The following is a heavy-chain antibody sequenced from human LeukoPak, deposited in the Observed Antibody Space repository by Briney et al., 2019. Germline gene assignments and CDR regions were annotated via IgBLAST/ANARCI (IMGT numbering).Heavy chain of an antibody. CDR1: GFTFSSYA. J-gene: IGHJ4*02. V-gene: IGHV3-30-3*01. CDR3: ARDFFPGTVTYYFDY. Sequence: PVGSLRLSCAASGFTFSSYAMHWVRQAPGKGLEWVAVISYDGSNKYYADSVKGRFTISRDNSKNTLYLQMNSLRAEDTAVYYCARDFFPGTVTYYFDYWGQGTLVPVSS. D-gene: IGHD4-17*01. CDR2: ISYDGSNK.